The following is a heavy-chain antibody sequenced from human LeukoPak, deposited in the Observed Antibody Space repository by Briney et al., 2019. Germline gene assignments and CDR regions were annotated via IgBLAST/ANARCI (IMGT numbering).Heavy chain of an antibody. CDR3: AREAVPGGRCDTFDI. J-gene: IGHJ3*02. CDR1: GFTFRSYT. CDR2: ITSSSSAI. V-gene: IGHV3-21*01. D-gene: IGHD6-19*01. Sequence: GGSLRLSCVASGFTFRSYTMNWVRQAPGKGLEWVSCITSSSSAIYYADSVKGRFTISRDDGRNSLSLQMNSLRAEDTAIYYCAREAVPGGRCDTFDIWGQGTMVTVSS.